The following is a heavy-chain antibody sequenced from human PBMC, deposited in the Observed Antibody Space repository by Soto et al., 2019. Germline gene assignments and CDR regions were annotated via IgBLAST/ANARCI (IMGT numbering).Heavy chain of an antibody. D-gene: IGHD3-10*01. CDR2: INHSGST. CDR1: GWSFSGYY. J-gene: IGHJ4*02. CDR3: ARGRRITMVRGVTAFFDY. V-gene: IGHV4-34*01. Sequence: SETLSLTCAVYGWSFSGYYWSWIRQPPGKGLEWIGEINHSGSTNYNPSLKSRVTISVDTSKNQFSLKLSSVTAADTAVYYCARGRRITMVRGVTAFFDYWGQGTLVTVSS.